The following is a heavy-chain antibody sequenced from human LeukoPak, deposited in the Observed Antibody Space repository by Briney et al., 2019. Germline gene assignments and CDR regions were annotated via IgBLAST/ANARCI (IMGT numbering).Heavy chain of an antibody. CDR1: GFTFSSYW. Sequence: GGSLRLSCAASGFTFSSYWMHWVRQAPGKGLVWVSHINSDGSSTSYADSVKGRFTISRDNAKSTLYLHMSSLRDEDTAVYYCARDPAWSAVPLDYWGQGTLVTVSS. CDR2: INSDGSST. D-gene: IGHD6-25*01. V-gene: IGHV3-74*01. CDR3: ARDPAWSAVPLDY. J-gene: IGHJ4*02.